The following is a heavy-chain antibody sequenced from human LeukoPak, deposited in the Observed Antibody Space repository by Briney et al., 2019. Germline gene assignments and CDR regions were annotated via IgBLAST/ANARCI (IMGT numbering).Heavy chain of an antibody. V-gene: IGHV1-2*02. D-gene: IGHD2-2*01. J-gene: IGHJ5*02. CDR3: AREGFSSSSWLGWFDP. Sequence: ASVKVSCKASGYTFTGYYMHWVRQAPGQGLEWMGWINPNSGGTNYAQKFQGRVTMTRDTSISTAYMELSRLRSDDTAVYYCAREGFSSSSWLGWFDPWGQGTLVTVSS. CDR2: INPNSGGT. CDR1: GYTFTGYY.